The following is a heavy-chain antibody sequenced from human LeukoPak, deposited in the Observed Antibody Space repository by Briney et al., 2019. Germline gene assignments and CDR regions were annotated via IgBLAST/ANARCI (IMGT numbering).Heavy chain of an antibody. V-gene: IGHV1-2*02. Sequence: ASVKASCKASGYTFTGYYMHWVRQAPGQGLEWMGWINPNSGGTNYAQKFQGRVTMTRDTSISTAYMELSRLRSDDTAVYYCARDLAAAGYDFDYWGQGTLVTVSS. D-gene: IGHD6-13*01. CDR1: GYTFTGYY. CDR3: ARDLAAAGYDFDY. CDR2: INPNSGGT. J-gene: IGHJ4*02.